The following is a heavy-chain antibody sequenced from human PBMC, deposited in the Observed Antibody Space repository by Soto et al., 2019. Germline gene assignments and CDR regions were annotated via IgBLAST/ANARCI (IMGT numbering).Heavy chain of an antibody. J-gene: IGHJ6*02. CDR1: GGSISSGGYY. V-gene: IGHV4-31*03. CDR3: ARAISGGNSPEDV. CDR2: IYYSGST. D-gene: IGHD2-21*02. Sequence: PSETLSLTCTVSGGSISSGGYYWSWIRQHPGKGLEWIGYIYYSGSTYYNPSLKSRVTISVDTSKNQFSLKLSSVTAADTAVYYCARAISGGNSPEDVWGQGTTVTVSS.